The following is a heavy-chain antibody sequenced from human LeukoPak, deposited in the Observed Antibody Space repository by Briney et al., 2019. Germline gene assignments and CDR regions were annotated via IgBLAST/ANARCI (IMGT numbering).Heavy chain of an antibody. V-gene: IGHV4-59*08. CDR2: IYYSGTT. CDR1: GGSISSDY. Sequence: PSETLSLTCTVSGGSISSDYWSWIRQSPGKGLEWIGYIYYSGTTSYNPSLKSRVTISLDTSKNQFSLKLSSVTAADTAVYYCARGSSPFDYWGQGTLVIVSS. CDR3: ARGSSPFDY. J-gene: IGHJ4*02.